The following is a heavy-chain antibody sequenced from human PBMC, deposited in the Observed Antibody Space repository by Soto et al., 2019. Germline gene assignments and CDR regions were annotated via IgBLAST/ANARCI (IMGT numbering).Heavy chain of an antibody. V-gene: IGHV4-59*01. D-gene: IGHD6-13*01. CDR2: IYYSGST. CDR1: GGSISSYY. CDR3: ARSGIAAAGTWFDP. J-gene: IGHJ5*02. Sequence: SETLSLTCTVSGGSISSYYWSWIRQPPGKGLEWIGYIYYSGSTNYNPSLKSRVTISVDTSKNQFSLKLSSVTAADTAVYYCARSGIAAAGTWFDPWGQGTLVTVSS.